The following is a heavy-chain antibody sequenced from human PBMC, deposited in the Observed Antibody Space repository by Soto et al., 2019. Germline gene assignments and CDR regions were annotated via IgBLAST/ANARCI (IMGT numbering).Heavy chain of an antibody. J-gene: IGHJ4*02. CDR1: GFSLSSSGVG. CDR2: IYWDDDK. Sequence: QITLKESGPTLVKPTQTLTLTCTFSGFSLSSSGVGVGWIRQPPGKVLEWIALIYWDDDKRYSPSLKSRVTITKDTTRNHVVLTMANMDPVDTATYYCAHRRASGWNKSDFDYWGQGTLVIVSS. D-gene: IGHD6-19*01. CDR3: AHRRASGWNKSDFDY. V-gene: IGHV2-5*02.